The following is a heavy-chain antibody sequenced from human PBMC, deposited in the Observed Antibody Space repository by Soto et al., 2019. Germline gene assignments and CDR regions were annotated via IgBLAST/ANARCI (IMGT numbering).Heavy chain of an antibody. Sequence: QVQLVESGGGVVQPGRSLRLSCAASGFTFSSYGMHWVRQAPGKGLDWVAVIWYDESNIYYADSVKGRFTISRDNYKNRLFLQMNGLRAEGTAVYYCARDDIQGIAVAIYGMDVWGQGTTVTVSS. D-gene: IGHD6-19*01. CDR2: IWYDESNI. CDR1: GFTFSSYG. J-gene: IGHJ6*02. CDR3: ARDDIQGIAVAIYGMDV. V-gene: IGHV3-33*01.